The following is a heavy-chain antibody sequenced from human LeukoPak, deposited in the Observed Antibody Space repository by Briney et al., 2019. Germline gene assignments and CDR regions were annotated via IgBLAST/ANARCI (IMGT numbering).Heavy chain of an antibody. Sequence: GGSLRLSCAASGFTFSSYWMTWVRQAPGKVLEWVANIKQDGSEKFYVDSVRGRFTISRDNAKNSLYLQMNSLRAEDTAVYYCARPPYSGGWYLMFWGQGTLVTVSS. CDR2: IKQDGSEK. D-gene: IGHD6-19*01. CDR3: ARPPYSGGWYLMF. J-gene: IGHJ1*01. CDR1: GFTFSSYW. V-gene: IGHV3-7*01.